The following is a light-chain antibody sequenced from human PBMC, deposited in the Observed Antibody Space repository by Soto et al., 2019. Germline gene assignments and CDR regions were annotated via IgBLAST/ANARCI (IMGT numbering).Light chain of an antibody. J-gene: IGKJ1*01. Sequence: DIQMTQSPSSLSASVGDRVTITCRASQDIGNYLAWYQQKPGKLPKLLIYDASSLQSGVPSRFSGRGSGTDFTLTISSLQPKDVATYYCQKYDSAPWTFGQGTKVEIK. CDR3: QKYDSAPWT. CDR2: DAS. CDR1: QDIGNY. V-gene: IGKV1-27*01.